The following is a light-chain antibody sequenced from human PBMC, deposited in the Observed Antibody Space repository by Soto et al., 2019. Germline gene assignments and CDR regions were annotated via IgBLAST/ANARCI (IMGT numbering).Light chain of an antibody. Sequence: EIVMTQSPLSLPVTPGEPASISCRSSQSLLHSNGYNYLDWYLQKPGQSPQLLIYWGSNRASGVPDRLSERGPCTDFTLKIKSVEAADVGVDSCMHGLHRPPTFGQETNVQIK. V-gene: IGKV2-28*01. J-gene: IGKJ1*01. CDR2: WGS. CDR3: MHGLHRPPT. CDR1: QSLLHSNGYNY.